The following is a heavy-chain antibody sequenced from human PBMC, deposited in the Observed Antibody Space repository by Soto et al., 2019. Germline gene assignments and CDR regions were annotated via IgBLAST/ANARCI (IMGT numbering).Heavy chain of an antibody. D-gene: IGHD3-22*01. CDR2: IYYSGST. J-gene: IGHJ6*02. V-gene: IGHV4-39*01. CDR1: GGSISSSSYY. CDR3: ARQPYDSSGYYYFYYSGMDV. Sequence: PSETLSLTCTVSGGSISSSSYYWGWIRQPPGKGLEWIGSIYYSGSTYYNPSLKSRVTISVDTSKNQFSLKLSSVTAADTAVYYCARQPYDSSGYYYFYYSGMDVWGQGTTVTVSS.